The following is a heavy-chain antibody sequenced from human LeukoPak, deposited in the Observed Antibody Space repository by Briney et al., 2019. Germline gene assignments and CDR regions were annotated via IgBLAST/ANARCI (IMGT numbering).Heavy chain of an antibody. J-gene: IGHJ5*02. CDR2: MYYSGTT. D-gene: IGHD3-22*01. Sequence: SETLSLTCTVSGGSISSSTDFWGWIRQSPGKGLECIGSMYYSGTTYYNPSLKSRVTISVDTSKNHFSLKLSSVTAADTAVYYCARHDSYYDSSGTARRWFDPWGQGTLVTVS. CDR3: ARHDSYYDSSGTARRWFDP. CDR1: GGSISSSTDF. V-gene: IGHV4-39*01.